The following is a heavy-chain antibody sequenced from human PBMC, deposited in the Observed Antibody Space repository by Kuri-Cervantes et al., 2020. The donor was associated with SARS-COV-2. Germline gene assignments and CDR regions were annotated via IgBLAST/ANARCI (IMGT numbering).Heavy chain of an antibody. J-gene: IGHJ6*03. V-gene: IGHV3-30-3*02. CDR3: AKLGFVVVVAASLNYYYYYMDV. D-gene: IGHD2-15*01. Sequence: GESLKISCSASGFNYLNYAIHWVRQAPGTGLEWVAVVSYNGTNKYYADSVKGRFTISRDNSKNTLYLQMNSLRAEDTAVYYCAKLGFVVVVAASLNYYYYYMDVWGKGTTVTVSS. CDR1: GFNYLNYA. CDR2: VSYNGTNK.